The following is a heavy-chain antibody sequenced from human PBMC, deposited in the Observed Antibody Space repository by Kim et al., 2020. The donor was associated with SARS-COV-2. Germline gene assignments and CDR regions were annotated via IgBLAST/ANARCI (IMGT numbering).Heavy chain of an antibody. CDR2: ISAYNGNT. J-gene: IGHJ4*02. Sequence: ASVKVSCKASGYTFTSYGISWVRQAPGQGLEWMGWISAYNGNTNYAQKLQGRVTMTTDTSTSTAYMELRSLRSDDTAVYYCARDPHGSGSYYNEGYFDYWGQGTLVTVSS. CDR3: ARDPHGSGSYYNEGYFDY. CDR1: GYTFTSYG. V-gene: IGHV1-18*01. D-gene: IGHD3-10*01.